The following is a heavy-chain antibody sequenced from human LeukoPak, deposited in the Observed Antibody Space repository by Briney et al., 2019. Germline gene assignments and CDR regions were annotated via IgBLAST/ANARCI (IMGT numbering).Heavy chain of an antibody. CDR2: IYYSGST. Sequence: PSETLSLTCSVSGGSIGIYYWSWVRQPPGKALEWIGYIYYSGSTNYNPSLKSRVTISVDTSKNQFSLKLSSVTAADTAVYYCARGGYQLLSPPGWFDPWGQGTLVTVSS. CDR1: GGSIGIYY. CDR3: ARGGYQLLSPPGWFDP. J-gene: IGHJ5*02. D-gene: IGHD2-2*01. V-gene: IGHV4-59*01.